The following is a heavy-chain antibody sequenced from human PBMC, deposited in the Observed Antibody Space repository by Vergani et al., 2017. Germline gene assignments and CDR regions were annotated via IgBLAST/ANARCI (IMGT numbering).Heavy chain of an antibody. J-gene: IGHJ5*02. CDR1: GYTFTSYD. D-gene: IGHD3-10*01. V-gene: IGHV1-8*01. CDR3: ARSRWWFGEPYNSGWFDP. CDR2: MNPNSGNT. Sequence: QVQLVQSGAEVKKPGASVKVSCKASGYTFTSYDINWVRQATGQGLEWMGWMNPNSGNTGYAQKFQGRVTMTRNTSISTAYMELSSLRSEDTAVYYCARSRWWFGEPYNSGWFDPWGQGTLVTVSS.